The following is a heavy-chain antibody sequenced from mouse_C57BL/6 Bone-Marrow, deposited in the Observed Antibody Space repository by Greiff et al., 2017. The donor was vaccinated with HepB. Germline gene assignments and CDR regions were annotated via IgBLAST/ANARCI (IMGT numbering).Heavy chain of an antibody. CDR1: GYTFTSYW. D-gene: IGHD1-1*01. CDR3: ARWYYGSSLVRYYAMDY. Sequence: QVQLQQPGAELVKPGASVKMSCKASGYTFTSYWITWVKQRPGQGLEWIGDIYPGSGSTNYNEKFKGKATLTADKSSSTAYMQLSSLTSEDSAVYFCARWYYGSSLVRYYAMDYWGQGTSVTVSS. J-gene: IGHJ4*01. CDR2: IYPGSGST. V-gene: IGHV1-55*01.